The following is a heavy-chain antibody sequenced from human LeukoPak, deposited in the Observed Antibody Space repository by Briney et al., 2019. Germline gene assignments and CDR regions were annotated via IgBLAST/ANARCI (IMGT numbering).Heavy chain of an antibody. CDR2: ISYDGSNK. CDR3: ASTPDYDYGDYGGYFDY. V-gene: IGHV3-30*03. Sequence: GGSLRLSCAASGFTFSSHGMNWVRQAPGKGLEWVAVISYDGSNKYYADSVKGRFTISRDNSKNTLYLQMNSLRAEDTAVYYCASTPDYDYGDYGGYFDYWGQGTLVTVSS. CDR1: GFTFSSHG. D-gene: IGHD4-17*01. J-gene: IGHJ4*02.